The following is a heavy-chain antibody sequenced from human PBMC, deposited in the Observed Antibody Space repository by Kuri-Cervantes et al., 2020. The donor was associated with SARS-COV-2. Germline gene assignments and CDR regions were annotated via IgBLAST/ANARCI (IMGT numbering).Heavy chain of an antibody. V-gene: IGHV4-39*01. CDR1: GRSISSSSYY. CDR3: ARQYLAVAPNAFDF. D-gene: IGHD6-19*01. CDR2: IYYSGST. J-gene: IGHJ3*01. Sequence: SETLSLTCTVSGRSISSSSYYWGWIRQPPGKGLEWIGSIYYSGSTYYNPSLKSRGTISVDTSKNQFSRKLSSVAAADTAVYYCARQYLAVAPNAFDFWGQGTMVTVSS.